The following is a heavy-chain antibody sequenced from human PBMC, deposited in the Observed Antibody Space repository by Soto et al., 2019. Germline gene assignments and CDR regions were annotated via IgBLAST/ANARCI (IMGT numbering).Heavy chain of an antibody. V-gene: IGHV4-4*02. CDR1: GGSISSSNW. CDR2: IYHSGST. Sequence: SETLSLTCAVSGGSISSSNWWSWVRQPPGKGLEWIGEIYHSGSTNYNPSLKSRVTISVDKSKNQFSLKLSSVTAADTAVYYCARTPPGDYGSGTYYYYGMDVWGQGTTVTVSS. D-gene: IGHD3-10*01. CDR3: ARTPPGDYGSGTYYYYGMDV. J-gene: IGHJ6*02.